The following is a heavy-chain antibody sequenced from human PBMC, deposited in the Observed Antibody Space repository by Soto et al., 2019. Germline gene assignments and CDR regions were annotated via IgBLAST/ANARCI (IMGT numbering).Heavy chain of an antibody. D-gene: IGHD2-8*01. J-gene: IGHJ3*02. CDR1: GFTFSDYA. V-gene: IGHV3-23*01. Sequence: EVQLLEYGGGVVQPGGSLRLSCAASGFTFSDYAMSWVRPTPGKGLQWVSGVGGSDDDKHYADAVRGLFIVSRDNANNPLYLQMYSPRADYTAIYYCAKDSTSFNSVWDPCDMWGPGTDVTVA. CDR2: VGGSDDDK. CDR3: AKDSTSFNSVWDPCDM.